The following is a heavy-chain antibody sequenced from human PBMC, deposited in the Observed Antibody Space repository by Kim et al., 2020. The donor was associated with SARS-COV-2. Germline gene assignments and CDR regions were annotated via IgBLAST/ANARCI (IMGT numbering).Heavy chain of an antibody. D-gene: IGHD5-12*01. CDR1: GFTFSSYA. J-gene: IGHJ3*02. Sequence: GGSLRLSCAASGFTFSSYAMHWVRQAPGKGLEWVAVISYDGSNKYYADSVKGRFTISRDNSKNTLYLQMNSLRAEDTAVYYCAGEEGDGYTLDAFDIWGQGTMVTVSS. CDR3: AGEEGDGYTLDAFDI. CDR2: ISYDGSNK. V-gene: IGHV3-30-3*01.